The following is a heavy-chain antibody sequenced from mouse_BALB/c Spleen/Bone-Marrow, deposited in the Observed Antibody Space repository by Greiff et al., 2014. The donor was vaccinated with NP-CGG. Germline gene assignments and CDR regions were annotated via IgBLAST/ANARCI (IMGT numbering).Heavy chain of an antibody. CDR3: ARLPYDYAAMDY. D-gene: IGHD2-4*01. CDR1: GFTFSSFG. V-gene: IGHV5-17*02. J-gene: IGHJ4*01. CDR2: ISSGSSTI. Sequence: EVMLVESGGGLVQPGGSRKLSCAASGFTFSSFGMHWVRQAPEKGLEWVAYISSGSSTIYYADTVKGRFTISRDNPKNTLFLQMTGLRSEDTAMYYCARLPYDYAAMDYWGQGTSVTVSS.